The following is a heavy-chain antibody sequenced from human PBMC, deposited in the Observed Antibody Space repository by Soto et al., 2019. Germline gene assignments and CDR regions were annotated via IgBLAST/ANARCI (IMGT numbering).Heavy chain of an antibody. V-gene: IGHV3-23*01. CDR2: ISGSGGST. J-gene: IGHJ4*02. CDR1: GFTFSSYA. D-gene: IGHD3-22*01. CDR3: AIVPITMIVADHQ. Sequence: GGSLRLSCAASGFTFSSYAMSWVRQAPGKGLEWVSAISGSGGSTYYADSVKGRFTISRDNSKNTLYPQMNSLRAEDTAVYYCAIVPITMIVADHQGGQGTLVTVSS.